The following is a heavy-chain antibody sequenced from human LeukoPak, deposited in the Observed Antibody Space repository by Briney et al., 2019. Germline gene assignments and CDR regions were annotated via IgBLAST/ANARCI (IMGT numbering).Heavy chain of an antibody. CDR2: IYYSGST. J-gene: IGHJ5*02. Sequence: SETLSLTCTVSGGSISSYYWSWIRQPAGKGLEWIGSIYYSGSTYYNPSLKSRVTISVDTSKNQFSLKLSSVTAADTAVYYCASPDYGDYVFDPWGQGTLVTVSS. V-gene: IGHV4-59*05. CDR3: ASPDYGDYVFDP. CDR1: GGSISSYY. D-gene: IGHD4-17*01.